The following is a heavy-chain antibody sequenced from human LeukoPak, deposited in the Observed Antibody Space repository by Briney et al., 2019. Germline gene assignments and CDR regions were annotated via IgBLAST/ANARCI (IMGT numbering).Heavy chain of an antibody. CDR3: AKRNAENYDSSGYPLYYFDY. CDR2: IYYSGST. V-gene: IGHV4-59*08. J-gene: IGHJ4*02. D-gene: IGHD3-22*01. Sequence: SETLSLTCTVSGFSISSYYWRWIRQPPRKGLEWIGYIYYSGSTNYNPSLKSRGTISVETSTNQFSPTLSSVTTASTAVYYCAKRNAENYDSSGYPLYYFDYWGQGILVTVSS. CDR1: GFSISSYY.